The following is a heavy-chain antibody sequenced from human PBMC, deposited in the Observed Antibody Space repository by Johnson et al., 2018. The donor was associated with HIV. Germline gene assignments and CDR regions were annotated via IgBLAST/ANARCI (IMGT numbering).Heavy chain of an antibody. CDR2: IYTGGST. V-gene: IGHV3-66*01. J-gene: IGHJ3*02. CDR3: ARDDRPDGFDI. D-gene: IGHD1-14*01. Sequence: MQLVESGGGLVQPVGSLRLSCAASAFTVSDNYLSWVRQAPGKGLEWVSVIYTGGSTYYADSVTGRFTISRDNSKNTLYLQMNSLRVEDTAVYYCARDDRPDGFDIWGQGTIVTVSS. CDR1: AFTVSDNY.